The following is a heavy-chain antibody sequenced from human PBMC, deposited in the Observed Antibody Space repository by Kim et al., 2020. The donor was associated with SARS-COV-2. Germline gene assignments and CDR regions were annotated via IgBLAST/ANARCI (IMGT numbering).Heavy chain of an antibody. J-gene: IGHJ6*02. CDR1: GGSFSGYY. D-gene: IGHD3-10*01. CDR3: ASSPPGPWFGELSKDEYYYGMDV. Sequence: SETLSLTCAVYGGSFSGYYWSWIRQPPGKGLEWIGEINHSGSTNYNPSLKSRVTISVDTSKNQFSLKLSSVTAADTAVYYCASSPPGPWFGELSKDEYYYGMDVWGQGTTVTVSS. V-gene: IGHV4-34*01. CDR2: INHSGST.